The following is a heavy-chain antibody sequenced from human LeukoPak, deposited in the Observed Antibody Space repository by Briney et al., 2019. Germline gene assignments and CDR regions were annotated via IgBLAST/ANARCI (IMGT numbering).Heavy chain of an antibody. D-gene: IGHD6-19*01. CDR3: ARDSEAVAGTAGDY. J-gene: IGHJ4*02. CDR2: ISYDGSNK. Sequence: GGSLRLSCAASGFTFSSYAMHWVRQAPGKGLEWVAVISYDGSNKYYADSVKGRFTISRDNSKNTLYLQMNSLRAEDTAVYYCARDSEAVAGTAGDYWGQGTLVTASS. CDR1: GFTFSSYA. V-gene: IGHV3-30-3*01.